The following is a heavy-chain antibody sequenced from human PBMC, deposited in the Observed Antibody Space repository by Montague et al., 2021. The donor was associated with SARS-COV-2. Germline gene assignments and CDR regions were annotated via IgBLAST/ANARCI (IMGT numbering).Heavy chain of an antibody. J-gene: IGHJ5*02. V-gene: IGHV4-59*01. CDR2: IYYRGST. CDR3: AREDRWNWFDP. CDR1: GGSFSGYY. D-gene: IGHD5-24*01. Sequence: SETLSLTCAVYGGSFSGYYWSWIRQPPGKGLEWIGYIYYRGSTNYNPSLKSRVTISVDTSKNQFSLKLTSVTAADTAVYYCAREDRWNWFDPWGQGILVTVSS.